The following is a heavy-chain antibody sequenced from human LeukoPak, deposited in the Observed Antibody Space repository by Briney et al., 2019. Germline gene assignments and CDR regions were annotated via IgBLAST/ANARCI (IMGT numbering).Heavy chain of an antibody. V-gene: IGHV4-4*02. CDR1: GASMSSSNW. Sequence: SETLSLTCAVSGASMSSSNWWTWVRQPPGKGLEWIGEIYHSGSASYNPSLKSRVTISVDKSKNQFSLNLSSVTAADTAVYYCAGDYLDTGGLDYWGQGTLVTVSS. D-gene: IGHD2-8*02. CDR3: AGDYLDTGGLDY. J-gene: IGHJ4*02. CDR2: IYHSGSA.